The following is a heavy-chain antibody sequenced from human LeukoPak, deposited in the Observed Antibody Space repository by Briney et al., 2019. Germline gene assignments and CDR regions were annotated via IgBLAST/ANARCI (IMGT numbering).Heavy chain of an antibody. V-gene: IGHV1-2*02. Sequence: ASVKVSCKASGDTFTGYYMHWVRQAPGQGLEWMGWINPNSGGTNYAQKFQGRVTMTRDTSISTAYMELSRLRSDDTAVYYCAVPADCSGGSCQRWFDPWGQGTLVTVSS. J-gene: IGHJ5*02. D-gene: IGHD2-15*01. CDR1: GDTFTGYY. CDR3: AVPADCSGGSCQRWFDP. CDR2: INPNSGGT.